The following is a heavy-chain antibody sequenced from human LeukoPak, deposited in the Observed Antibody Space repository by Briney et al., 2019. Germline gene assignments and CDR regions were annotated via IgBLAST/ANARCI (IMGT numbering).Heavy chain of an antibody. CDR2: IYYSGST. J-gene: IGHJ4*02. Sequence: PSETLSLTCTVSGGSISSYYWSWIRQPPGKGLELIGYIYYSGSTNYNPSLKSRVTISVDTSKNQFSLKLSSVTAADTAVYYCASLYYYDSSGYLYHWGQGTLVTVSS. CDR3: ASLYYYDSSGYLYH. V-gene: IGHV4-59*01. CDR1: GGSISSYY. D-gene: IGHD3-22*01.